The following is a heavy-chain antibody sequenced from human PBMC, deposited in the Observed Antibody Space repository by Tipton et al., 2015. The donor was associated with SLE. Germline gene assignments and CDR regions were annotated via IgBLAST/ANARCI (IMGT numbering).Heavy chain of an antibody. D-gene: IGHD6-19*01. CDR3: ARDHPVAGPFDY. Sequence: TLSLTCTVSGDTISDHYWSWIRQPPGKGLEWIGYISYSGSTNYSPSLKSRVTISLDTSKTQFSLKLSSVTAADTAVYYCARDHPVAGPFDYWGQGTLVTVSS. J-gene: IGHJ4*02. CDR1: GDTISDHY. CDR2: ISYSGST. V-gene: IGHV4-59*11.